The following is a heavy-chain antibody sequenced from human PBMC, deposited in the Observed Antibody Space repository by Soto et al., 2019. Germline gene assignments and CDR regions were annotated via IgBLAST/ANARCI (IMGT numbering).Heavy chain of an antibody. J-gene: IGHJ5*02. Sequence: ASVKVSCKASGYTFTSSGISWVRQAPGQGLEWMGWISAYNGNTNYAQKLQGRVTMTTDTSTSTAYMELRSLRSDDTAVYYCARDPRHFIWFGESPGWFDPWGQGTLVTVSS. CDR3: ARDPRHFIWFGESPGWFDP. V-gene: IGHV1-18*01. CDR1: GYTFTSSG. CDR2: ISAYNGNT. D-gene: IGHD3-10*01.